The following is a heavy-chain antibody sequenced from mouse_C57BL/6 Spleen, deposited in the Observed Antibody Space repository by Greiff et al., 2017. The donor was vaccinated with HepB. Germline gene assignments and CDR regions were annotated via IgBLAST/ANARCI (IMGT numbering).Heavy chain of an antibody. CDR1: GFNIKDDY. D-gene: IGHD2-4*01. CDR2: IDPENGDT. Sequence: EVQLQQSGAELVRPGASVKLSCTASGFNIKDDYMHWVKQRPEQGLEWIGWIDPENGDTEYASKFQGKATITADTSSNTAYLQLSSLTSEDTAVYYCTEDYWFAYWGQGTLVTVSA. V-gene: IGHV14-4*01. CDR3: TEDYWFAY. J-gene: IGHJ3*01.